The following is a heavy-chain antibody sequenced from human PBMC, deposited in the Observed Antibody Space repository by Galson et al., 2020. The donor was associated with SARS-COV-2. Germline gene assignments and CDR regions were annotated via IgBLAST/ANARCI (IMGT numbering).Heavy chain of an antibody. CDR3: ARHWPRPVGTIYTDAFDI. Sequence: ASETLSLTCTVSGGSISSSTYYWGWIRQPPGKGLEWIGAIDSGGSTYYNPSLKSRVTISVDTSKHQFSLELSSVTAADTAVYHCARHWPRPVGTIYTDAFDIWSQGTKVTVSS. CDR1: GGSISSSTYY. J-gene: IGHJ3*02. D-gene: IGHD1-26*01. CDR2: IDSGGST. V-gene: IGHV4-39*01.